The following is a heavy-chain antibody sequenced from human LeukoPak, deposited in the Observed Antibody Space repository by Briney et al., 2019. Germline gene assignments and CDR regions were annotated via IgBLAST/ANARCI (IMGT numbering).Heavy chain of an antibody. Sequence: GESLKISCKGSGYIFSTYWIAWVRQMPGKGLEWMGIIYPDDSDTRYSPSFQGQVTISADKSISTAYLQWSSLKASDTAIYYCARVRPHDAFDIWGQGTMVTVSS. J-gene: IGHJ3*02. CDR2: IYPDDSDT. CDR1: GYIFSTYW. V-gene: IGHV5-51*01. CDR3: ARVRPHDAFDI.